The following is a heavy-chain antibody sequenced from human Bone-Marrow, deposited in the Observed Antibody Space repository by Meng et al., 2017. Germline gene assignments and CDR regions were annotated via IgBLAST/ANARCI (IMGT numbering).Heavy chain of an antibody. J-gene: IGHJ4*02. Sequence: VWVSEFGGGLVQPGGSLGLSCVASGFTFSRYTMTWVRQAPGKGLEWVSVIGSGGDPYYADSVRGRFIISRDNSKNTLYLQMNSLRAEDTAVYYCAKRALRGEHYFDYWGQGTLVTVSS. CDR3: AKRALRGEHYFDY. D-gene: IGHD3-10*01. CDR2: IGSGGDP. V-gene: IGHV3-23*01. CDR1: GFTFSRYT.